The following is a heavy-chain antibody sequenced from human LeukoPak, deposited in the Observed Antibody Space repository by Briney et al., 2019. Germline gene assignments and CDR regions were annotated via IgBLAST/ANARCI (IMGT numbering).Heavy chain of an antibody. J-gene: IGHJ4*02. CDR1: SGSINSYY. Sequence: SETLSLTCTVSSGSINSYYWGWVRQPPGKGLEGIGRIYTTGATQYNPSLKSRVTMSIDTSTNQFSLNLRSMTAADTAVYYCGRQGYTASYYSLDFWSQGTLVAVS. D-gene: IGHD1-26*01. CDR3: GRQGYTASYYSLDF. V-gene: IGHV4-4*07. CDR2: IYTTGAT.